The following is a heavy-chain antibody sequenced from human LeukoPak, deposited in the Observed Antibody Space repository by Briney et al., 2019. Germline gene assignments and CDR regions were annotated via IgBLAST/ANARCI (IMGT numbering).Heavy chain of an antibody. V-gene: IGHV4-59*01. CDR2: IYYSGST. CDR3: ARTPTTTVTTAPFDY. J-gene: IGHJ4*02. D-gene: IGHD4-17*01. Sequence: PSETLSLTCTVSGGSISSYYWSWIRQPPGKGLEWIGYIYYSGSTNYNPSLKSRVTISVDTSKNQFSLKLSSVTAADTAVYYCARTPTTTVTTAPFDYWGQGTLVAVSS. CDR1: GGSISSYY.